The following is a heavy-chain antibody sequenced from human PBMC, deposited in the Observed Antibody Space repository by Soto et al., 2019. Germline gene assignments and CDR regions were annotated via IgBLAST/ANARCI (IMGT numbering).Heavy chain of an antibody. CDR1: GYTFTSYD. J-gene: IGHJ6*02. V-gene: IGHV1-8*01. D-gene: IGHD3-10*01. Sequence: QVQLVQSGAEVKKPGASVKVSCKSSGYTFTSYDINWVRQATGQGLEWMGWMNPNSGKTGYAQNCQGRVTMTRNPSISTAYMELGSLRSDDTAVYYCARRGSQIHYGLEVWGQGTTVTVSS. CDR3: ARRGSQIHYGLEV. CDR2: MNPNSGKT.